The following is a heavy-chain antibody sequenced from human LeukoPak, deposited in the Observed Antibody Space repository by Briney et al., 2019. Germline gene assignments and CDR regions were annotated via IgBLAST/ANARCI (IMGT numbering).Heavy chain of an antibody. D-gene: IGHD1-26*01. CDR2: ISGSGGST. J-gene: IGHJ4*02. CDR1: GFTFSSYA. Sequence: AGGSLRLSCAASGFTFSSYAMSWVRQAPGKGLEWVSAISGSGGSTYYADSVKGRFTISRDNSKNTLYLQMNSLRAEDTAVYYCAKDPHGDVRATSRGDLYWGQGTLVTVSS. V-gene: IGHV3-23*01. CDR3: AKDPHGDVRATSRGDLY.